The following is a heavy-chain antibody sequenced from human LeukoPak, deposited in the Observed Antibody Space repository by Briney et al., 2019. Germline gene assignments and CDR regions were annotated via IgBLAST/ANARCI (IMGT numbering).Heavy chain of an antibody. D-gene: IGHD6-6*01. CDR1: GYTFTSYG. CDR2: ISAYNGNT. CDR3: ARRAARPKNNWFDP. V-gene: IGHV1-18*01. Sequence: ASVKVSCKASGYTFTSYGISWVRQAPGQGREWMGWISAYNGNTNYAQKLQGRVTMTTDTSTSTAYMELRSLRSDDTAVYYCARRAARPKNNWFDPLGQGTLVTVSS. J-gene: IGHJ5*02.